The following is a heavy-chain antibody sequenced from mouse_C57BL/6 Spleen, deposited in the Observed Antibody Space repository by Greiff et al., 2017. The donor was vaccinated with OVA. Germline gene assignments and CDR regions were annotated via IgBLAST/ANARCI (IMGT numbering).Heavy chain of an antibody. CDR1: GYAFSSYW. J-gene: IGHJ3*01. V-gene: IGHV1-80*01. Sequence: VQLQQSGAELVKPGASVKISCKASGYAFSSYWMNWVKQRPGKGLEWIGQIYPGDGDTNYNGKFKGKATLTADKSSSTAYMQLSSLTSEDSAVYFCARSKATVVEGFAYWGQGTLVTVSA. CDR2: IYPGDGDT. CDR3: ARSKATVVEGFAY. D-gene: IGHD1-1*01.